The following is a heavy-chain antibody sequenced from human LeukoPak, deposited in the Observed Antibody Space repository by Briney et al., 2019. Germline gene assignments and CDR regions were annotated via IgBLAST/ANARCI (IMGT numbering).Heavy chain of an antibody. CDR3: ATSLERNWFDP. J-gene: IGHJ5*02. CDR1: GGSFSGYY. V-gene: IGHV4-34*01. CDR2: INHSGST. Sequence: PSETLSLTCAVYGGSFSGYYWSWIRQPPGKGLEWIGEINHSGSTNYNPSLKSRVTISVDTSKNQFSLKLSSVTAADTAVYYCATSLERNWFDPWGQGTLVTVSS. D-gene: IGHD5-24*01.